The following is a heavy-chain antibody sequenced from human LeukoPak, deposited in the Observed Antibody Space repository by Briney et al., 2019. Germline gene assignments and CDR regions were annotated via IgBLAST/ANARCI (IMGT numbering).Heavy chain of an antibody. CDR1: GFTFNNAW. CDR3: TRAKGGYSDGYATDY. Sequence: GGSLRLSCAASGFTFNNAWMNWVRQVPGKGLEWVGRIKGKTDDGTTDYAAPVKGRFTISRDDSKKTVYPQMNSLKTEDTAVYYCTRAKGGYSDGYATDYWGQGTRVTVSS. J-gene: IGHJ4*02. CDR2: IKGKTDDGTT. D-gene: IGHD5-18*01. V-gene: IGHV3-15*07.